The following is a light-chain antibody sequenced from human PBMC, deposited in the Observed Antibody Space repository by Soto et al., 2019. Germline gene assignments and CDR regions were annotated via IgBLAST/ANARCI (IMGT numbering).Light chain of an antibody. J-gene: IGLJ2*01. CDR3: QTWGSGIVV. CDR1: SAHSNYA. V-gene: IGLV4-69*01. Sequence: QPVLTQSPSASASLGASVKLTCTLSSAHSNYAIAWHQQQSEKGPRYLMKLNSDGSHSKGDGIPDRFSGSSSGAERYLTSSSLQSEDEADYYCQTWGSGIVVFGGGTKLTVL. CDR2: LNSDGSH.